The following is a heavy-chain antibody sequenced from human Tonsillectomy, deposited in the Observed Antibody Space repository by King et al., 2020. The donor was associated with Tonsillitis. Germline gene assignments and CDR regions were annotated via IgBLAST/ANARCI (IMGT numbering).Heavy chain of an antibody. V-gene: IGHV3-9*01. D-gene: IGHD3-10*01. CDR3: AKDSAFAGSGSYYSNWFDS. CDR1: GFTFDDYA. CDR2: ISWNSGRI. J-gene: IGHJ5*01. Sequence: VQLVESGGGLVQPGRSLRLSCAASGFTFDDYAMHWVRQAPGKGLEWVSGISWNSGRIGYADSVKGRFTISRDNAKNSLYLQMNSLRAEDTALYYCAKDSAFAGSGSYYSNWFDSWGQGTLVTVSS.